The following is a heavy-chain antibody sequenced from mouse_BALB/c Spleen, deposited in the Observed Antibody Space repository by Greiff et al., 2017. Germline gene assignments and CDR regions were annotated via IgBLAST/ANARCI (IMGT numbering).Heavy chain of an antibody. CDR2: INPSTGYT. V-gene: IGHV1-7*01. CDR1: GYTFTSYW. CDR3: ARGQLVKGFAY. J-gene: IGHJ3*01. D-gene: IGHD3-1*01. Sequence: QVQLQQSGAELAKPGASVKMSCKASGYTFTSYWMHWVKQRPGQGLEWIGYINPSTGYTEYNQKFKDKATLTADKSSSTAYMQLSSLTSEDSAVYYCARGQLVKGFAYWGQGTLVTVSA.